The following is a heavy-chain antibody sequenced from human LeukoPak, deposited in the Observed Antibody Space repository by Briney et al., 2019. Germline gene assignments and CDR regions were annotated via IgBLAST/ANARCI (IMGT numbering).Heavy chain of an antibody. J-gene: IGHJ4*02. CDR1: GGSISSGGYS. CDR3: ARVLMDSYGFEYPDY. Sequence: SETLSLTCAVSGGSISSGGYSWSWIRQPPGKGLEWIGYIYHSGSTYYNPSLKSRVTISVDTSKNQFSLKLSSVTAADTAVYYCARVLMDSYGFEYPDYWGQGTLVTVSS. V-gene: IGHV4-30-2*01. CDR2: IYHSGST. D-gene: IGHD5-18*01.